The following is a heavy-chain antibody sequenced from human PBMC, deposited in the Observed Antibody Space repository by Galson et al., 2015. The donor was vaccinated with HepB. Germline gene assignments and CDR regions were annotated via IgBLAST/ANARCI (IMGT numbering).Heavy chain of an antibody. CDR2: ISTNGATT. CDR1: GLTFSGYT. D-gene: IGHD6-19*01. V-gene: IGHV3-11*01. Sequence: SLRLSCAASGLTFSGYTMSWVRQSPGRGLQRVSYISTNGATTYSADSVKGRFTISRDNSKNTLFLQKTGLTADDTAIYYCARVHPEYTSGWYRQALYYFDSWGQGTLVAVSS. J-gene: IGHJ4*02. CDR3: ARVHPEYTSGWYRQALYYFDS.